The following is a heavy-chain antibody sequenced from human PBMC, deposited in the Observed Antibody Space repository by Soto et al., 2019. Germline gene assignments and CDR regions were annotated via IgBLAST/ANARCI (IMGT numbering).Heavy chain of an antibody. J-gene: IGHJ4*02. CDR1: GFTFSSYG. V-gene: IGHV3-33*01. D-gene: IGHD4-4*01. CDR2: IWYDGSNK. CDR3: AREGENSNYSYYFDY. Sequence: LRLSCAASGFTFSSYGMHWVRQAPGKGLEWVAVIWYDGSNKYYADSVKGRFTISRDNSKNTLYLQMNSLRAEDTAVYYCAREGENSNYSYYFDYWGQGTLVTVSS.